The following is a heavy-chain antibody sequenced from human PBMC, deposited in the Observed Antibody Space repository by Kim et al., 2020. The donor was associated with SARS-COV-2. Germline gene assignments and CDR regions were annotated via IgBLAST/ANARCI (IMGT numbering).Heavy chain of an antibody. V-gene: IGHV3-30-3*01. D-gene: IGHD2-2*01. CDR2: ISYDGSNK. CDR3: ARDLVPAAIEGDYYYGM. CDR1: GFTFSSYA. J-gene: IGHJ6*01. Sequence: GGSLRLSCAASGFTFSSYAMHWVRQAPGKGLEWVAVISYDGSNKYYADSVKGRFTISRDNSKNTLYLQMNSLRAEDTAVYYCARDLVPAAIEGDYYYGM.